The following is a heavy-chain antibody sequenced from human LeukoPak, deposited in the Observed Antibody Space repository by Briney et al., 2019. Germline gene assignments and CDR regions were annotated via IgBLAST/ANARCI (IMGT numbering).Heavy chain of an antibody. J-gene: IGHJ4*02. CDR1: GGSISSGSYY. Sequence: SQTLSLTCTVSGGSISSGSYYWSWIRQPPGKGLEWIGYIYYSGSTNYNPSLKSRVTISVDTSKNQFSLKLSSVTAADTAVYYCAREGPGYYDSSGYQDYWGQGTLVTVSS. CDR3: AREGPGYYDSSGYQDY. CDR2: IYYSGST. D-gene: IGHD3-22*01. V-gene: IGHV4-61*01.